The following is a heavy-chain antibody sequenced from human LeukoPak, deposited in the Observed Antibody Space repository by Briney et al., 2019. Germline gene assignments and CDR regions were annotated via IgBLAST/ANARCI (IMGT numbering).Heavy chain of an antibody. J-gene: IGHJ4*02. CDR3: AKHPGPLWFGELLSGH. D-gene: IGHD3-10*01. CDR1: GFTFSSYA. Sequence: PGGSLRLSCAASGFTFSSYAMSWVRQAPGKGLEWVSAISGSGGSTYYADPVKGRFTISRDNSKNTLYLQMNSLRAEDTAVYYCAKHPGPLWFGELLSGHWGQGTLVTVSS. V-gene: IGHV3-23*01. CDR2: ISGSGGST.